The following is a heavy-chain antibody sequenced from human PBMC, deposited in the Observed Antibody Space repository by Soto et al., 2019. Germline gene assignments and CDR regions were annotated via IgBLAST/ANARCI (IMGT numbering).Heavy chain of an antibody. Sequence: SVKVSCKASGGTFSSYAISWVRQAPGQGLEWMGGIIPIFGTANYAQKFQGRVTITADESTSTAYMELSSLRSEDTAVYYCASKGQLGIYYYYGMDVWGQGTTVTVPS. CDR1: GGTFSSYA. CDR2: IIPIFGTA. CDR3: ASKGQLGIYYYYGMDV. V-gene: IGHV1-69*13. J-gene: IGHJ6*02. D-gene: IGHD6-6*01.